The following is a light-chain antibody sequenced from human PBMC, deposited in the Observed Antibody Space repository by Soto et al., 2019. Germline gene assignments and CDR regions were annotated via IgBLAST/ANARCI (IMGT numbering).Light chain of an antibody. CDR1: HSVARSH. CDR3: QQYGSAPFT. Sequence: EIALTQSPGTLSLSPGERATLSCRAGHSVARSHLAWYRQKPGQTPRLLIYDATSRATGIPDRISGSASGTYCTLTIGKLEPEDFAVYYWQQYGSAPFTFGPGTKVVI. V-gene: IGKV3-20*01. J-gene: IGKJ3*01. CDR2: DAT.